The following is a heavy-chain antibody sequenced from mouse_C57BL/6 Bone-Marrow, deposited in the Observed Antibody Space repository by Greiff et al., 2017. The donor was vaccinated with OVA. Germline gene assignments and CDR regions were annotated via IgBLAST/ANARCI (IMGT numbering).Heavy chain of an antibody. D-gene: IGHD1-1*01. CDR1: GYTFTSYW. CDR3: AREVYYYSSSPYAIDY. J-gene: IGHJ4*01. V-gene: IGHV1-69*01. Sequence: QVHVKQPGAELVMPGASVKLSCKASGYTFTSYWMHWVKQRPGQGLEWIGAIDPSDSYTNYNQKFTGKSTLTVDKSSSTAYMQLSSLTSEDSAVYYCAREVYYYSSSPYAIDYWGQGTSVTVSS. CDR2: IDPSDSYT.